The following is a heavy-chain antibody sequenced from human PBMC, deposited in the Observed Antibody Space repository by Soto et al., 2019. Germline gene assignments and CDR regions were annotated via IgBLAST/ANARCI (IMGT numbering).Heavy chain of an antibody. CDR3: ARAGEMVRGLMYYLDY. CDR1: GASISSSNYY. Sequence: PSETLSLTCTVSGASISSSNYYWDWIRQPPGKGLEWIGSIYSSGSTYYNPSLKSRVTLSVDTSKNQFSLRLNSVTAADTAVYYCARAGEMVRGLMYYLDYWGQGTLVTVSS. J-gene: IGHJ4*02. CDR2: IYSSGST. V-gene: IGHV4-39*01. D-gene: IGHD3-10*01.